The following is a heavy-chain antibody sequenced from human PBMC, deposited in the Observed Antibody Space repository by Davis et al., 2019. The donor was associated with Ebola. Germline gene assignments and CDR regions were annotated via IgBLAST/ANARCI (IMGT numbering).Heavy chain of an antibody. CDR1: GYSFTSYW. CDR2: IDPSDSYT. J-gene: IGHJ6*02. V-gene: IGHV5-10-1*01. D-gene: IGHD2-15*01. CDR3: ARLQGGYCSGGSCYGFLYYYYGMDV. Sequence: GESLKISCKGSGYSFTSYWISWVRQMPGKGLEWMGRIDPSDSYTNYSPSFQGHVTISADKSISTAYLQWSSLKASDTAMYYCARLQGGYCSGGSCYGFLYYYYGMDVWGQGTTVTVSS.